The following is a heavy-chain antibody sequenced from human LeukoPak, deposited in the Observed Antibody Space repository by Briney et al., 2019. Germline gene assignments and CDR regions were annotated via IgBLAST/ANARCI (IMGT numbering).Heavy chain of an antibody. CDR1: GFTFSTHG. CDR2: ISYDGSYK. J-gene: IGHJ4*02. Sequence: GGSLRLSCAASGFTFSTHGMHWVRQAPGKGLEWVTVISYDGSYKYYADSVKGRFTISRDNSKNTLYLQMNSLRAEDTALYYCATAKEALSSSWYLSVDYWGQGTLVTVSS. D-gene: IGHD6-13*01. CDR3: ATAKEALSSSWYLSVDY. V-gene: IGHV3-30*03.